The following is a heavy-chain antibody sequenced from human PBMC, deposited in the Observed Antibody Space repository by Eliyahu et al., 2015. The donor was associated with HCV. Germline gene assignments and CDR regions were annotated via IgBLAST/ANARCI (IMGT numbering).Heavy chain of an antibody. CDR2: VSSDGGTK. CDR3: AKEGSAHSSSWFDH. CDR1: GFXFGSYG. J-gene: IGHJ5*02. D-gene: IGHD6-13*01. Sequence: QVQLVESGGGVVQPGRSLXLXCXASGFXFGSYGMQWVRQAPGKGLEWGTVVSSDGGTKYYADSVKGRFTISRDRSQNTVYLQMNSLRPEDTAVYYCAKEGSAHSSSWFDHWGQGTLVTVSS. V-gene: IGHV3-30*18.